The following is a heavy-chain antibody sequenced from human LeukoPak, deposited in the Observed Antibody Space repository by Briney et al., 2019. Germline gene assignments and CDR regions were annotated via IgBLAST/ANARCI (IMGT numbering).Heavy chain of an antibody. V-gene: IGHV3-11*04. Sequence: GGSLRLSCAASGFTFSDYYMSWIRQAPGKGLEWVSYISSSGSTIYYADSVKGRFTISRDNAKNSLYLQMNSLRAEDTAVFYCARAFYSSSWYHKEDFFDYWGQGTLVTVSS. CDR2: ISSSGSTI. D-gene: IGHD6-13*01. J-gene: IGHJ4*02. CDR1: GFTFSDYY. CDR3: ARAFYSSSWYHKEDFFDY.